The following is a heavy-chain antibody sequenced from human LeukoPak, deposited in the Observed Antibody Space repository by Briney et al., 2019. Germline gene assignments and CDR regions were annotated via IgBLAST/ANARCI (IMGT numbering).Heavy chain of an antibody. D-gene: IGHD3-22*01. CDR3: AKDLREWYYDPNGNYFSYGMDV. Sequence: GGSLRLSCAASGFTFRKHYMSWIRQAPGRGPEWVAYIGASGSTRYYRDSVNGRFTISRDNAKNSLHLLMNSLTAEDTAVYYCAKDLREWYYDPNGNYFSYGMDVWGQGTTVVVSS. J-gene: IGHJ6*02. CDR1: GFTFRKHY. V-gene: IGHV3-11*01. CDR2: IGASGSTR.